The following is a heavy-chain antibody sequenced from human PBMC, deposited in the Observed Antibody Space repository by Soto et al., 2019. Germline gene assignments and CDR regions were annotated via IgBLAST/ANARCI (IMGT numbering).Heavy chain of an antibody. V-gene: IGHV3-48*02. J-gene: IGHJ6*02. CDR1: GFTFSIYS. Sequence: EVQLVESGGGLVQPGGSLRLSCAASGFTFSIYSMNWVRQAPGKGLEWVSYITKSSRTIYYADSVKGRFTISRDNAKNSLYLQMNSLRDEDTAVYYCARDMGKGYAMDVWGQGTTVTVSS. CDR2: ITKSSRTI. D-gene: IGHD7-27*01. CDR3: ARDMGKGYAMDV.